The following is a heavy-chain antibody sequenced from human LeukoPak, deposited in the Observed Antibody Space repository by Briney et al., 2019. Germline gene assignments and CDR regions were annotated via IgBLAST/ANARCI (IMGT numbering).Heavy chain of an antibody. CDR2: ITPFNGNT. V-gene: IGHV1-45*02. D-gene: IGHD3-22*01. J-gene: IGHJ1*01. Sequence: SVKVSCKASGYTFTYRYLHWVRQAPGQALEWMGWITPFNGNTNYAQKFQDRVTITRDRSMSTAYMELSSLRSEDTAVYYCARSRGVIVVASTLEYFQHWGQGTLVTVSS. CDR1: GYTFTYRY. CDR3: ARSRGVIVVASTLEYFQH.